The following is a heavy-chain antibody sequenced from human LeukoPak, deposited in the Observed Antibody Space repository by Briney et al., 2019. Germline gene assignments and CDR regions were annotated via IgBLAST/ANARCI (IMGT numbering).Heavy chain of an antibody. J-gene: IGHJ6*03. CDR1: GGTFSSYT. V-gene: IGHV1-69*02. CDR3: ARASGGYYPYYYYYYMDV. CDR2: IIPILGIA. D-gene: IGHD3-22*01. Sequence: SVKVSCKASGGTFSSYTISWVRQAPGQGLEWMGRIIPILGIANYAQKFQGRVTITADKSTSTAYMELSSLRSEDTAVYYCARASGGYYPYYYYYYMDVWGKGTTVTVSS.